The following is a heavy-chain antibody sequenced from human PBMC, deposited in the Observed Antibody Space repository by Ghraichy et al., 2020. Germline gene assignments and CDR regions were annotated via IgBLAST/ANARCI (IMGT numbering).Heavy chain of an antibody. V-gene: IGHV3-23*01. CDR2: INTSGANT. D-gene: IGHD1-26*01. J-gene: IGHJ4*02. CDR1: GFTFSTSV. Sequence: GGSLRLSCAVSGFTFSTSVMTWVRQAPGKGLEWVSSINTSGANTYYAGSVKGRFTISRDNSKNILFLQMNSLRAEDTAQYYCAKSRNSGTYRSVLEVWGQGTLVTVSS. CDR3: AKSRNSGTYRSVLEV.